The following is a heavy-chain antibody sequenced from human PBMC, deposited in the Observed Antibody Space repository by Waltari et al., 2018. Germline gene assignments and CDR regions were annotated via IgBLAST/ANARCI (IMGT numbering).Heavy chain of an antibody. J-gene: IGHJ4*02. CDR3: ARDGARGGGSCYNY. D-gene: IGHD2-15*01. CDR2: IRGSGDKT. Sequence: EVQLLESGGGLVQPGGSLRLSCTASGFTFGNYAMGWVRQAPGKGRGWGSDIRGSGDKTYYADSGKGRFTVSRDNSKNSLSLQMDRLGADDTALYYCARDGARGGGSCYNYWGQGSLVTVSS. V-gene: IGHV3-23*01. CDR1: GFTFGNYA.